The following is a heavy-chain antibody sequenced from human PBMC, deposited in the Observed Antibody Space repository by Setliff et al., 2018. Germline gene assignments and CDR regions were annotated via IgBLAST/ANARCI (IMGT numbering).Heavy chain of an antibody. CDR1: GGSFSTYY. CDR3: AIGGGYCDFFDCFPFDN. V-gene: IGHV4-4*07. Sequence: SETLSLTCTVSGGSFSTYYWSWIRQPAGKGLEWIGHIYTSWSTIYNPSLKSRLTISLDTSKNQFSLRLTSVTAADTALYYCAIGGGYCDFFDCFPFDNWGQGFLVTVSS. J-gene: IGHJ4*02. CDR2: IYTSWST. D-gene: IGHD3-16*01.